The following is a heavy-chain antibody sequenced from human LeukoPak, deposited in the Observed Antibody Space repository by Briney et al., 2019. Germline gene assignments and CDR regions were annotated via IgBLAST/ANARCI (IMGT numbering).Heavy chain of an antibody. V-gene: IGHV3-23*01. Sequence: GGSLRLSCAASGFTFSSYGMTWVRQAPGKGLEWVSGISGSGGSTYYADSVKGRFTISRDNSKNTLYLQMNSLRAEDTAVYYCAKVSPSANFDYWGQGTLVTVSS. CDR2: ISGSGGST. J-gene: IGHJ4*02. CDR3: AKVSPSANFDY. CDR1: GFTFSSYG.